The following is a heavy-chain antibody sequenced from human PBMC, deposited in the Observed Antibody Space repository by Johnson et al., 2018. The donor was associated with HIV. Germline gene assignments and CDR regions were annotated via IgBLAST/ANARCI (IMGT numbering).Heavy chain of an antibody. D-gene: IGHD5-12*01. Sequence: VQLVESGGGVVQPGGSLRLSCAASRFTFSSYWMSWVRQAPGKGLEWVANIKQDGSEKYYVDSVKGRFTISRDNAKNSLYLQMNSLRAEDTAVYYCAREAGGGYDSDAFDIWGQGTMVTVSP. J-gene: IGHJ3*02. CDR2: IKQDGSEK. CDR3: AREAGGGYDSDAFDI. CDR1: RFTFSSYW. V-gene: IGHV3-7*01.